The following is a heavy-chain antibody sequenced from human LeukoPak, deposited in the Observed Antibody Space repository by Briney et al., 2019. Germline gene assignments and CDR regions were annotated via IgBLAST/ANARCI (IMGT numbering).Heavy chain of an antibody. Sequence: GGSLRLSCAASGFTVNNKYMTWVRQAPGKGLEWVSLIYNDGRTYYADSVKGRCTISRDNLKNVLYLQMNSLKVEDTAVYYCARDMGISRNDAFDIWGQGTMVTVSS. V-gene: IGHV3-66*01. CDR2: IYNDGRT. CDR1: GFTVNNKY. J-gene: IGHJ3*02. CDR3: ARDMGISRNDAFDI. D-gene: IGHD3-3*02.